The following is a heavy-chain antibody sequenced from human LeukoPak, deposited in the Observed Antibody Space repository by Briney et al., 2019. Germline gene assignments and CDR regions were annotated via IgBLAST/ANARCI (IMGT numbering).Heavy chain of an antibody. V-gene: IGHV1-18*04. CDR2: ISAYNGNT. CDR1: GYTFTSYG. J-gene: IGHJ4*02. D-gene: IGHD2-21*02. Sequence: ASVKVSCKASGYTFTSYGISWVRQAPGQGLEWMGWISAYNGNTNYAQKLQGRVTMTTDTSTSTAYMELRSLRSDDTAAYYCARDTDCGGDCWDHFDYWGQGTLVTVSS. CDR3: ARDTDCGGDCWDHFDY.